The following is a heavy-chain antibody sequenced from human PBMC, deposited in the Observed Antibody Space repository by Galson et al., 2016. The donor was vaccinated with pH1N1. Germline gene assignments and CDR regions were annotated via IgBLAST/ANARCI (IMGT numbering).Heavy chain of an antibody. D-gene: IGHD4-23*01. CDR2: ISSSGGTT. CDR1: GFTFGTYA. Sequence: SLRLSCAASGFTFGTYAMTWVRQAPGKGLEWVSTISSSGGTTFYTDSVKGRFTISRDYSKNTLYLHMNSLRAGDTALYYCARGRYDYDGDFGFWGQGNLVTVSS. J-gene: IGHJ4*02. V-gene: IGHV3-23*01. CDR3: ARGRYDYDGDFGF.